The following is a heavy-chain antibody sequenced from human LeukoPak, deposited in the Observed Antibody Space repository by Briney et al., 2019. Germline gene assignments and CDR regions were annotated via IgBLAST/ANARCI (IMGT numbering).Heavy chain of an antibody. J-gene: IGHJ4*02. D-gene: IGHD3-16*01. Sequence: PSETLSLTCAVYGGSFSGYYWSWIRQPPGKGLEWIGEINHSGSTNYNPSLKSRVTISVDTSKNQSSLKLSSVTAADTAVYYCARMPLAGGFDYWGQGTLVTVSS. V-gene: IGHV4-34*01. CDR1: GGSFSGYY. CDR2: INHSGST. CDR3: ARMPLAGGFDY.